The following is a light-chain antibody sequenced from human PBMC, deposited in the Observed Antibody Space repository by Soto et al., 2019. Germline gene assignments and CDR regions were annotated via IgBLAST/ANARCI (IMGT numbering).Light chain of an antibody. J-gene: IGLJ2*01. CDR2: DVN. V-gene: IGLV2-11*01. Sequence: QSVLTQPRSVSGSPGQSVTLSCTGTSSDVGGYHYVSWYQHHPGKAPKIIIYDVNKGPSGVPDRFSGSKSGNTASLTISGLQTEDEADYYCCSYAGSYTLVFGGGTKLTVL. CDR1: SSDVGGYHY. CDR3: CSYAGSYTLV.